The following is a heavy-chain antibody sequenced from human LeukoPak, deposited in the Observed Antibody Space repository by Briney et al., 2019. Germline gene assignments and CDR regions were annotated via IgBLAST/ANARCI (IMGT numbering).Heavy chain of an antibody. Sequence: GGSLRLSCAASGFTFSNAWMSWVRQAPGKGLEWVGRIKSKTDGGTTDYAAPVKGRFTISRDDSKNTLYLQMNSLKTEDTAVYYCTTGPTLAYCGGDCYYFDYWGQGTLVTVSS. CDR3: TTGPTLAYCGGDCYYFDY. CDR1: GFTFSNAW. CDR2: IKSKTDGGTT. V-gene: IGHV3-15*01. D-gene: IGHD2-21*01. J-gene: IGHJ4*02.